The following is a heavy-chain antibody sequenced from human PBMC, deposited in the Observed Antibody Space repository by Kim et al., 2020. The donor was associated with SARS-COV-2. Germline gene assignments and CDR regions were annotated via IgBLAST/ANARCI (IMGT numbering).Heavy chain of an antibody. J-gene: IGHJ4*02. CDR2: ISSNGGST. CDR3: ARVAKAGSY. D-gene: IGHD2-15*01. CDR1: GFTFSSYA. V-gene: IGHV3-64*01. Sequence: GGSLRLSCAASGFTFSSYAMHWVRQAPGKGLEYVSAISSNGGSTYYANSVKGRFTISRYNSKNTLYLQMGSLRAEDMAVYYCARVAKAGSYWGQGTLVTV.